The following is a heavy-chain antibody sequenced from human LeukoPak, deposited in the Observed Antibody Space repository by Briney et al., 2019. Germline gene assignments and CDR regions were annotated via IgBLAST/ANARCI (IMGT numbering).Heavy chain of an antibody. CDR3: AKGGPVSGNYCFFDY. Sequence: GGSLRLSCAASGFTFSSYAMNWVRQAPGKGLEWVSAISASDGSTYYADSVKGRFTISRDNSKNTLYLQMNDLRAEDTAVYYCAKGGPVSGNYCFFDYWGQGTLVTVSS. CDR2: ISASDGST. D-gene: IGHD1-26*01. J-gene: IGHJ4*02. V-gene: IGHV3-23*01. CDR1: GFTFSSYA.